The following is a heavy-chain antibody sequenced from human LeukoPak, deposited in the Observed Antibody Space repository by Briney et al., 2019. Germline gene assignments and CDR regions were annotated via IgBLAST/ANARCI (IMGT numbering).Heavy chain of an antibody. Sequence: PSETLSPTCTVSGGSISSSSYYWGWIRQPPGKGLEWIGSIYYSGSTYYNPSLKSRVTISVDTSKNQFSLKLSSVTAADTAVYYCARYSSSFGSRYNWFDPWGQGTLVTVSS. D-gene: IGHD6-13*01. CDR1: GGSISSSSYY. J-gene: IGHJ5*02. CDR2: IYYSGST. V-gene: IGHV4-39*01. CDR3: ARYSSSFGSRYNWFDP.